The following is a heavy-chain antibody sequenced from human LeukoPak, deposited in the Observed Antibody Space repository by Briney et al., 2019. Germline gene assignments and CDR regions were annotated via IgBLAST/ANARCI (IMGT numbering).Heavy chain of an antibody. CDR3: ARAYYNASSGYYFVGALPFDY. CDR2: IKQRGSER. J-gene: IGHJ4*02. CDR1: GFTFSNYW. D-gene: IGHD3-22*01. Sequence: GGSLRLSCAASGFTFSNYWMNWVRQAPGGGLEGVANIKQRGSERYYVDSVKGRFTISRDNAKNSVYLQMNSLRAEDTAVYYCARAYYNASSGYYFVGALPFDYWGQGTLVTVSS. V-gene: IGHV3-7*01.